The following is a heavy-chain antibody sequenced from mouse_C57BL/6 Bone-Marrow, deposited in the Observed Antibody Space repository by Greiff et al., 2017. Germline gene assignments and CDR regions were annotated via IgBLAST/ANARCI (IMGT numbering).Heavy chain of an antibody. J-gene: IGHJ2*01. CDR3: AREGRGYYFDY. V-gene: IGHV5-12*01. Sequence: DVKLQESGGGLVQPGGSLKLSCAASGFTFSDYYMYWVRQTPEKRLEWVAYISNGGGSTYYPDTVKGRFTISRDNAKNTLYLQMSRLKSEDTAMYYCAREGRGYYFDYWGQGTTLTVSS. CDR1: GFTFSDYY. CDR2: ISNGGGST.